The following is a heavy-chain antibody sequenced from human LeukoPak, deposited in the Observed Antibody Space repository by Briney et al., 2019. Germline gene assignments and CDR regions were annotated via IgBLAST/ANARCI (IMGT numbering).Heavy chain of an antibody. D-gene: IGHD3-3*01. CDR3: ARDGTGDFWSGYYYFDY. CDR2: ISSSSSTI. V-gene: IGHV3-48*02. CDR1: GFTFSSYS. J-gene: IGHJ4*02. Sequence: GGSLRLSWAASGFTFSSYSMNWGRQAPGKGLERVSYISSSSSTIYYADSVKGRFTISRDNAKNSLYLQMNSLRDEDTAVYYCARDGTGDFWSGYYYFDYWGQGTLVTVSS.